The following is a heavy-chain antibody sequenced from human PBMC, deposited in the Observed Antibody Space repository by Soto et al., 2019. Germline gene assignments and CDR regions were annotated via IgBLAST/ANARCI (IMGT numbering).Heavy chain of an antibody. Sequence: GASVKVSCKTSGYTFTGYGISWVRQAPGQGPEWMGWISTYNGNTNYAQKLQGRVTMTTDTSTSTAYMELRSLRSDDTAVYYCASAVSHFYHYYYMDVWGKGTTVTVSS. D-gene: IGHD2-8*01. CDR2: ISTYNGNT. CDR3: ASAVSHFYHYYYMDV. CDR1: GYTFTGYG. J-gene: IGHJ6*03. V-gene: IGHV1-18*01.